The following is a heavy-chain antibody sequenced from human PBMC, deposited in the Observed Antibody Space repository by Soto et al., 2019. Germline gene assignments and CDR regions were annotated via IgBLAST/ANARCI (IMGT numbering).Heavy chain of an antibody. CDR1: GGSISSSNW. Sequence: QVQLQESGPGLVKPSGTLSLTCAVSGGSISSSNWWSWVRQPPGKGLEWIGEIYHSGSTNYNPSLKGRVTVSVXTSXNXSSLKLSAVTAADTAVYYCARDYDDSSGSSPWYFDLWGRGTLVTVSS. CDR3: ARDYDDSSGSSPWYFDL. D-gene: IGHD3-22*01. V-gene: IGHV4-4*02. CDR2: IYHSGST. J-gene: IGHJ2*01.